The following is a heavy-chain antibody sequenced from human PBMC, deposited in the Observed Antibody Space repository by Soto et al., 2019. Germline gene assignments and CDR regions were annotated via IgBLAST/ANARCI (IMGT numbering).Heavy chain of an antibody. V-gene: IGHV1-2*04. CDR3: ARGDSTDCSNGVCSFFYNHDMDV. D-gene: IGHD2-8*01. CDR1: GYSFTNND. Sequence: GASVKVSCKASGYSFTNNDVTWVRQATGQGLEWLGRINPKSGGTSTAQKFQGWVTMTTDTSISTASMELTRLTSDDTAIYYCARGDSTDCSNGVCSFFYNHDMDVWGQGTTVTVSS. CDR2: INPKSGGT. J-gene: IGHJ6*02.